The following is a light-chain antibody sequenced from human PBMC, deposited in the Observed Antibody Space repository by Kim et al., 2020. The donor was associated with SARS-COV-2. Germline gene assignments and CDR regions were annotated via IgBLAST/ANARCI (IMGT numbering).Light chain of an antibody. Sequence: PGKSVTISCTGTSSDVGAYKYVSWFQQHPGKAPKLIIYEVSQRPSGVPDRFSGSKSGNTASLTVSGLHTEDEADYYCSSFAGRKWVFGGGTQLTVL. CDR1: SSDVGAYKY. CDR2: EVS. CDR3: SSFAGRKWV. J-gene: IGLJ3*02. V-gene: IGLV2-8*01.